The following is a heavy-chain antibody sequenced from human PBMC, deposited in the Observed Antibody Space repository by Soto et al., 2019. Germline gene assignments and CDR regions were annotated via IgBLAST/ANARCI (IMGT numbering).Heavy chain of an antibody. CDR2: IYYSGST. V-gene: IGHV4-59*01. CDR3: ARDLSDYYDSSGYP. CDR1: GGSISSYY. D-gene: IGHD3-22*01. Sequence: PSETLSLTCTVSGGSISSYYWSWIRQPPGKGLEWIGYIYYSGSTNYNPSLKSRVTISVDTSKNQFSLKLSSVTAADTAVYYCARDLSDYYDSSGYPWGQGTLVTVSS. J-gene: IGHJ5*02.